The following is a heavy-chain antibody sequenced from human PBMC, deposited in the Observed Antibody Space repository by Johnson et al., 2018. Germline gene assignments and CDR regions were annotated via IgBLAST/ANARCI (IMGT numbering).Heavy chain of an antibody. Sequence: QVQLVESGGGVVQPGRSLRLSCAASGFTFSGYAMHWVRQAPGKGLEWVAVISSDGSNEEYAASVKGRFTVSRDSSKNTLDLQMNSLRVEDTAVYFFANVIVFIDFHYGMDVWGQGTTVTVSS. CDR3: ANVIVFIDFHYGMDV. J-gene: IGHJ6*02. D-gene: IGHD3-22*01. CDR2: ISSDGSNE. V-gene: IGHV3-30*18. CDR1: GFTFSGYA.